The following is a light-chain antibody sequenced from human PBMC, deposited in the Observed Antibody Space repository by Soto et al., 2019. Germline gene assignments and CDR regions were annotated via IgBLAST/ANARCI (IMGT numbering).Light chain of an antibody. V-gene: IGKV1-39*01. Sequence: DIQMTQSPSSLSASVGDRVTITCRASQSVARFLNWYQQRPGKAPKLLXCAASTLQSGVPSRFSGSGSGTHLTLTINSLQPEDFANYYCQQNYSPPPVTFGQGTRLEIK. CDR3: QQNYSPPPVT. CDR1: QSVARF. CDR2: AAS. J-gene: IGKJ5*01.